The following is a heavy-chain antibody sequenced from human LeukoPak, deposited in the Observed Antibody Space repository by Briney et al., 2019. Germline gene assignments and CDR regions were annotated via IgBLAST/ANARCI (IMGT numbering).Heavy chain of an antibody. D-gene: IGHD1-26*01. J-gene: IGHJ4*02. CDR3: VRDAKWASD. CDR2: ISSTTPFT. V-gene: IGHV3-11*05. Sequence: KPGGSLRLSCTASGFTFGNYYMNWIRQAPGKGLEWFSYISSTTPFTNHADSVKGRFTISRDNAKNSLYLQMNSLRAEDTAVYYCVRDAKWASDWGRGTQVSVCS. CDR1: GFTFGNYY.